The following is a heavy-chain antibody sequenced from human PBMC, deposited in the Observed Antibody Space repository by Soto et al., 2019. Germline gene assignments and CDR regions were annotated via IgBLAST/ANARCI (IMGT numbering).Heavy chain of an antibody. CDR3: ARAGEYYWYFDL. CDR2: IIPILGIA. V-gene: IGHV1-69*02. CDR1: GGTFSSYT. D-gene: IGHD3-16*01. J-gene: IGHJ2*01. Sequence: QVQLVQSGAEVKKPGSSVKVSCKASGGTFSSYTISWVRQAPGQGLEWMGRIIPILGIANYAQKFQGRVTITADKSTSTAYMELSSLRSEDTAVYYCARAGEYYWYFDLWGRGTLVTVSS.